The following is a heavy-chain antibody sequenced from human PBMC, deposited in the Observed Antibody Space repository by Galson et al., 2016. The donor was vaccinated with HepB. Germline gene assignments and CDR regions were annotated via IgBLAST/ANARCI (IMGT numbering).Heavy chain of an antibody. CDR1: GFTFSDYY. J-gene: IGHJ6*02. CDR3: ARVGGRGPALYYYYGLDV. D-gene: IGHD3-16*01. Sequence: SLRLSCAASGFTFSDYYMSWIRQAPGKGLEWVSYISSTNSYTNYADSVKGRFTISRDNAKNSLYLQMNSLRAEDTAVYYCARVGGRGPALYYYYGLDVWGQGTTVAVSS. V-gene: IGHV3-11*06. CDR2: ISSTNSYT.